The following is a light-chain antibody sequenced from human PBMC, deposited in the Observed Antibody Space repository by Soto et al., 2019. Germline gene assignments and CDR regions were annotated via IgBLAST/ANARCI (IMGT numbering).Light chain of an antibody. V-gene: IGLV2-14*03. CDR3: SSYTSTSTPV. Sequence: QSALTQPASVSGSPGQSITISCTGTSSDVGGYDYVSWYQQHPGKAPKLIIFDVSNRPSGVSDRFSGSKSANTASLTISGLQAEDEAHYYCSSYTSTSTPVFGGGTQLTVL. J-gene: IGLJ7*01. CDR1: SSDVGGYDY. CDR2: DVS.